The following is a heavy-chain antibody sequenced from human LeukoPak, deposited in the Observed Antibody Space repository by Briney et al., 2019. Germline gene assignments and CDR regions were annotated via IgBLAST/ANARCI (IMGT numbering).Heavy chain of an antibody. V-gene: IGHV1-69*04. D-gene: IGHD3-16*02. CDR1: GGTFSSYA. Sequence: ASVKVSCKASGGTFSSYAISWVRQAPGQGLEWMGRIIPILGTANYAQKFQGRVTITADKSTSTAYMELSSLRSEDTAVYYCARPDKYYDYVWGSYLPFDYWGQGTLVTVSS. CDR3: ARPDKYYDYVWGSYLPFDY. J-gene: IGHJ4*02. CDR2: IIPILGTA.